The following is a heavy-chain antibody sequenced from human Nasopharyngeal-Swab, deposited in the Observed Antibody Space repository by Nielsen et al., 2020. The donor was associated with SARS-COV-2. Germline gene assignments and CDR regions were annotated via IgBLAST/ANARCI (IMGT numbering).Heavy chain of an antibody. J-gene: IGHJ6*02. Sequence: SGFTFSNYAMHWVRQAPGQELEWMAVISYDGNYKYYADSVKGRFTISRDNSKNTVFLQMNSLRAEDTAVYYCAKEDLSGYDSTSYYGMDVWGQGTTVTVSS. CDR2: ISYDGNYK. CDR1: GFTFSNYA. D-gene: IGHD5-12*01. CDR3: AKEDLSGYDSTSYYGMDV. V-gene: IGHV3-30*18.